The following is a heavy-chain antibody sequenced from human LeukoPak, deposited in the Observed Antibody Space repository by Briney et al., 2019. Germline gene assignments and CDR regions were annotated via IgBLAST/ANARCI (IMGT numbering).Heavy chain of an antibody. Sequence: SETLSLTCAVYGGSFSGYCWSWIRQPPGKGLEWIGEINHSGSTNYNPSLKSRVTISVDTSKNQFSLKLSSVTAADTAVYYCARGGVTAAGTGCDYWGQGTLVTVSS. CDR1: GGSFSGYC. V-gene: IGHV4-34*01. CDR3: ARGGVTAAGTGCDY. J-gene: IGHJ4*02. CDR2: INHSGST. D-gene: IGHD6-13*01.